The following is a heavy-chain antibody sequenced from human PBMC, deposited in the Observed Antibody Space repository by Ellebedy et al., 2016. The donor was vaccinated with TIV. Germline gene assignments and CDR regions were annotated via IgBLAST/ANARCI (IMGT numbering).Heavy chain of an antibody. D-gene: IGHD1-26*01. CDR3: ARDMFRRGSYPAIYYSYGMDV. J-gene: IGHJ6*02. V-gene: IGHV3-48*03. CDR1: GFTFSSYE. Sequence: PGGSLRLSCAAFGFTFSSYEMNWVRQAPGKGLEWVSYISSSGSTIYYADSVQGRFTISRDNAKKSLYLQMNSLGAEDTAVYYCARDMFRRGSYPAIYYSYGMDVWGQGTTVTVSS. CDR2: ISSSGSTI.